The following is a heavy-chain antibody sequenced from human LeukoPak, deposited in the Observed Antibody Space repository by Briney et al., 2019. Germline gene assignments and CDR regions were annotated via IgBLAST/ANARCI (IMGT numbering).Heavy chain of an antibody. J-gene: IGHJ6*03. D-gene: IGHD2/OR15-2a*01. CDR3: ARERKYYYFYMDV. CDR2: IYNSGNT. V-gene: IGHV4-61*02. CDR1: GGSIGSGSYY. Sequence: SETLSLTCTVSGGSIGSGSYYWSWIRQPAGKGLEWIGRIYNSGNTNYNPSLKSRVTISVDTFKNQFSLNLSSVTAADTAVYYCARERKYYYFYMDVWGKGTTVAIS.